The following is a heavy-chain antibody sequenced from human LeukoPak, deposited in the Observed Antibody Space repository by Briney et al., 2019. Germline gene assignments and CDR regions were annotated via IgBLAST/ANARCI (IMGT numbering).Heavy chain of an antibody. CDR2: IYYSGST. J-gene: IGHJ4*02. Sequence: PSETPSLTCTVSGGSISSYYWSWIRQPPGKGLEWIGYIYYSGSTNYNPSLKSRVTISVDTPPNQCSLKLSSVTDADTAVYYCAREKGALGWGQGTLVTVSS. CDR3: AREKGALG. D-gene: IGHD3-16*01. V-gene: IGHV4-59*01. CDR1: GGSISSYY.